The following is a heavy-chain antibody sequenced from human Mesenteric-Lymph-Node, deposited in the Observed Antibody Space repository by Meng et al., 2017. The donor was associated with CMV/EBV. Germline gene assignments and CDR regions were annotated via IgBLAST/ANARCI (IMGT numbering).Heavy chain of an antibody. CDR1: GFTFSNYW. V-gene: IGHV3-74*01. J-gene: IGHJ3*02. D-gene: IGHD2-2*01. CDR2: ISSDGSST. CDR3: AKDQPYCSSTSCYLNAFDI. Sequence: GESLKISCVASGFTFSNYWMHWFRQTPGKGPVWVSHISSDGSSTHYADSLMGRFTISRDNSKNTLYLQMNSLRAEDTAVYYCAKDQPYCSSTSCYLNAFDIWGQGTMVTVSS.